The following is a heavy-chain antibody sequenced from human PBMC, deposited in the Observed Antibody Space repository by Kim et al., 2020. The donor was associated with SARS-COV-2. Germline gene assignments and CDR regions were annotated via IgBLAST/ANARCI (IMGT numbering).Heavy chain of an antibody. CDR3: ARRFSKYRLFDY. J-gene: IGHJ4*02. Sequence: SETLSLTCTVSGGSVNTGTYYWDWIRQPPGKGLEWIGSIDYSGSTYYNPSLKSRVTISVDTSKNQFSLKLSSVTAADTALYYCARRFSKYRLFDYWGQGTLVTVSS. CDR1: GGSVNTGTYY. V-gene: IGHV4-39*01. CDR2: IDYSGST. D-gene: IGHD3-3*01.